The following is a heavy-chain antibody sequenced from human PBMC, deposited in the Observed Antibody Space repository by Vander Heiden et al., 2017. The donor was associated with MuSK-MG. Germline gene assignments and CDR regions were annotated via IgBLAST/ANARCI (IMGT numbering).Heavy chain of an antibody. CDR3: ARDKDPHVLGHWFDP. V-gene: IGHV4-59*01. CDR2: IYYSGST. D-gene: IGHD3-10*02. J-gene: IGHJ5*02. Sequence: QVPLQESGPGLVKPSETLSLTCTVSVGSLSRYYWSWIRQPPGKGLEWIGYIYYSGSTNYNPSLKSRVTISVDTSKNQFSLKLSSVTAADTAVYYCARDKDPHVLGHWFDPWGQGTLVTVSS. CDR1: VGSLSRYY.